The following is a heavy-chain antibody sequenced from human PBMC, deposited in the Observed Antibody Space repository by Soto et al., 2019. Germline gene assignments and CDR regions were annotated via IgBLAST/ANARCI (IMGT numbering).Heavy chain of an antibody. V-gene: IGHV1-69*04. J-gene: IGHJ4*02. D-gene: IGHD3-22*01. CDR2: IIPILGIA. Sequence: SVKVSCKASGGTFSSYTISWVRQAPGQGLEWMGRIIPILGIANYAQKFQGRVTITADKSTSTAYMELSSLRSEDTAVYYCAREGDSSGYYNTDFDYWGKETLVTVSS. CDR3: AREGDSSGYYNTDFDY. CDR1: GGTFSSYT.